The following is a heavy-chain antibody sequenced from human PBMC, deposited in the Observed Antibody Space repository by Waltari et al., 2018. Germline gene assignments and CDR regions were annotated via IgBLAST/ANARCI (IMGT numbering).Heavy chain of an antibody. Sequence: QLQLQESGPGLVKPSETLSLICSLSGGSISSTTYYWGWIRQPPGKGLEWIGSFIYNGNTYYNPSLKSRISFFVDTSKNQFLLQLRSVTAADTAMYYCARPGRVGGGSLMGLDYWGQGTLVTVSS. V-gene: IGHV4-39*01. CDR3: ARPGRVGGGSLMGLDY. J-gene: IGHJ4*02. D-gene: IGHD2-15*01. CDR2: FIYNGNT. CDR1: GGSISSTTYY.